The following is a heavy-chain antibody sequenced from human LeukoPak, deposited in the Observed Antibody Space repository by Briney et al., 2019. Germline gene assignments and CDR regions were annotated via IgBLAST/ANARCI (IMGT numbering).Heavy chain of an antibody. J-gene: IGHJ3*02. CDR2: IYYSGST. V-gene: IGHV4-61*01. CDR3: ARTADSSGYYDAFDI. Sequence: PSETLSLTCTVSGGSVSSGSYYWSWIRQPPGKGLEWIGYIYYSGSTNYNPSLKSRVTISVDTSKNQFSLKLSSVTAADTAVYYCARTADSSGYYDAFDIWGQGTMVTVSS. CDR1: GGSVSSGSYY. D-gene: IGHD3-22*01.